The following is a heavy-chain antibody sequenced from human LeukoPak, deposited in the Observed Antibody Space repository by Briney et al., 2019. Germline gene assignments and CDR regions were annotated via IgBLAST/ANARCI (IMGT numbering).Heavy chain of an antibody. CDR2: IYDSGST. D-gene: IGHD4-17*01. CDR3: ARGYGDYLGLLDY. Sequence: SSETLSLTCTVSDVSISSYYWNWIRQRPGKGLEWIGFIYDSGSTNYNPSLYSRLTISVDTSKNQFSLKLSSVTAADTAVYYCARGYGDYLGLLDYWGQGTLVTVSS. V-gene: IGHV4-59*12. J-gene: IGHJ4*02. CDR1: DVSISSYY.